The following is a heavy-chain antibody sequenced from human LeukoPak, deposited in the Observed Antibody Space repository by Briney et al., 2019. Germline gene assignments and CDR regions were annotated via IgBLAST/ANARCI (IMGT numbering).Heavy chain of an antibody. CDR3: ARDFAIVVGATDY. CDR1: GFTFSSYW. V-gene: IGHV3-7*01. Sequence: GGSLRLSCAASGFTFSSYWMTWVRQAPGKGLEWVANIKQDGSEKFYVDSVKGRFTISRDNAKSSLYLQMNSLRVEDTAVYYWARDFAIVVGATDYCGQGTLVTVSS. J-gene: IGHJ4*02. D-gene: IGHD1-26*01. CDR2: IKQDGSEK.